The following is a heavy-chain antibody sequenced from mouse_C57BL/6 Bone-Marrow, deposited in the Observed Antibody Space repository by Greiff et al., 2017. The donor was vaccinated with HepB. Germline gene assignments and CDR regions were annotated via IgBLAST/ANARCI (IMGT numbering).Heavy chain of an antibody. CDR3: AVYDYDYFDY. CDR1: GYTFTSYT. Sequence: VKLMASGAELARPGASVKMSCKASGYTFTSYTMHWVKQRPGQGLEWIGYINPSSGYTKYNQKFKDKATLTADKSSSTAYMQLSSLTSEDSAVYYCAVYDYDYFDYWGQGTTLTVSS. J-gene: IGHJ2*01. D-gene: IGHD2-4*01. CDR2: INPSSGYT. V-gene: IGHV1-4*01.